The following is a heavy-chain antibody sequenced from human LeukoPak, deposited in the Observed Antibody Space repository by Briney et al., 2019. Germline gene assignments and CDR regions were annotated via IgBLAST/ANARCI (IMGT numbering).Heavy chain of an antibody. D-gene: IGHD3-22*01. CDR1: GYSFTSYW. V-gene: IGHV5-51*01. CDR3: ARRNIYDSSGYPFDY. J-gene: IGHJ4*02. Sequence: GGALEISLKGSGYSFTSYWIGWGRPRPGKGLEGRGIIYPGESDTRYSPSFQGQVTISADKSIRTAYLQWSSLKASDTAMYYCARRNIYDSSGYPFDYWGQGTLVTVSS. CDR2: IYPGESDT.